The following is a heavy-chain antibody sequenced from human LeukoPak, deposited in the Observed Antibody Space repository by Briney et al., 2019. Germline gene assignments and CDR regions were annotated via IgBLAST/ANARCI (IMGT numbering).Heavy chain of an antibody. D-gene: IGHD3-10*01. Sequence: GASVKVSCKASGYIFTSYDINWVRQATGQGLEWMGWMNANSGDTGYAQKFQGRVTMTRNTSISTAYMELSSLRSEDTAIYYCARGGTYLPFGYWGQGPLVIVSS. V-gene: IGHV1-8*01. CDR2: MNANSGDT. CDR1: GYIFTSYD. J-gene: IGHJ4*02. CDR3: ARGGTYLPFGY.